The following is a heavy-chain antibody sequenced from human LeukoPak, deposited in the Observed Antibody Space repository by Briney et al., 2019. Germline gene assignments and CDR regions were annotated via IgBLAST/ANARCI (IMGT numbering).Heavy chain of an antibody. V-gene: IGHV1-69*13. CDR2: IIPIFGTA. Sequence: GASVKVSCKASGGTFSSYAISWVRQAPGQGLEWMGGIIPIFGTANYAQKFQGRGTITADESTSTAYMELSSLRSEDTAVYYCARGYCSSTSCYDGSYYYYMDVWGKGTTVTVSS. D-gene: IGHD2-2*01. CDR1: GGTFSSYA. CDR3: ARGYCSSTSCYDGSYYYYMDV. J-gene: IGHJ6*03.